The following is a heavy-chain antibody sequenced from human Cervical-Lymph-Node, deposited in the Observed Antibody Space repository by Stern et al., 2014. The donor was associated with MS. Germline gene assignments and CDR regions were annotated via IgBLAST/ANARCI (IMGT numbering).Heavy chain of an antibody. Sequence: MQLVESGGGLVKPGGSLRLSCAASGFTFSDFFMSWIRQAPGKGLEWVAYISSRGTLIKYGDSVKGRFNISRDNAKNTLYLEMNSLRAEDTAVYYCAREHVAYDHWGQGTPVTVSS. D-gene: IGHD5-12*01. J-gene: IGHJ4*02. V-gene: IGHV3-11*01. CDR3: AREHVAYDH. CDR2: ISSRGTLI. CDR1: GFTFSDFF.